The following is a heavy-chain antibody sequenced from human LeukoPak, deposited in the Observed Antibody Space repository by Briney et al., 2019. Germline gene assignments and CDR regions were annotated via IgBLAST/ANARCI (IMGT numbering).Heavy chain of an antibody. D-gene: IGHD3-22*01. CDR2: ISGSGGST. CDR1: GGSFSGYY. J-gene: IGHJ4*02. Sequence: ETLSLTCAVYGGSFSGYYWSWVRQAPGKGPEWVSNISGSGGSTHHADSVKGRFTISRDNSKNTLYLQMNSLRAEDTAVYYCAKDRYYYDSSGYVIGYFDYWGQGTLVTVSS. V-gene: IGHV3-23*01. CDR3: AKDRYYYDSSGYVIGYFDY.